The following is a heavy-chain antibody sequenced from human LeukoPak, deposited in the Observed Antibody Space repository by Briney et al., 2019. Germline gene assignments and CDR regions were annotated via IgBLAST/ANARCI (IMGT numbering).Heavy chain of an antibody. D-gene: IGHD2-2*01. V-gene: IGHV4-34*01. Sequence: SETLSLTCSVYGGSFSGYYWSWIRQPPGKGLEWIGEINHSGSTNYNPSLKSRVTISVDTSKNQFSLKLSSVTAADTAVYYCARPGRSRNTLDYWGQGTLVTVSS. J-gene: IGHJ4*02. CDR3: ARPGRSRNTLDY. CDR2: INHSGST. CDR1: GGSFSGYY.